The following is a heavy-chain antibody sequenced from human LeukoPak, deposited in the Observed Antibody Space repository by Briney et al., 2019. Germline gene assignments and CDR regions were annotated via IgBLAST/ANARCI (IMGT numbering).Heavy chain of an antibody. CDR1: GFTYSDYW. CDR3: VRDATRGGDLDH. J-gene: IGHJ4*02. D-gene: IGHD2-21*01. CDR2: INQDGSER. Sequence: GGSLRLSGVASGFTYSDYWMMWVRQAPGKGLEWVAQINQDGSERYYVDSVRGRFTISRDNAKNSLDLQMNTLRVEDTAVYYCVRDATRGGDLDHWGQGTLVTVSS. V-gene: IGHV3-7*01.